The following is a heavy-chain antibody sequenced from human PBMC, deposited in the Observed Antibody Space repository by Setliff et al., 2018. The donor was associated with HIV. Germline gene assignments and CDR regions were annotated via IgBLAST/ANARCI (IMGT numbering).Heavy chain of an antibody. CDR1: GGTFTNFG. Sequence: ASVKVSCKASGGTFTNFGISWVRQAPGQGPEWMGWISGCNGNTNYAEKFQGRLTMTTDTSTSTAYMDLRSLRSDDTAVYYCARRGNYYASAFDYWGQGTLVTVSS. D-gene: IGHD3-10*01. V-gene: IGHV1-18*01. CDR2: ISGCNGNT. J-gene: IGHJ4*02. CDR3: ARRGNYYASAFDY.